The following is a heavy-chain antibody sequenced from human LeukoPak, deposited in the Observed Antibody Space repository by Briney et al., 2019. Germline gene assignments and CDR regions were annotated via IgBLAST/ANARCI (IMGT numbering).Heavy chain of an antibody. J-gene: IGHJ3*02. Sequence: GVSLRLSCAASGFTFSSYAMIWVRQAPGKGLEWGSAISCSGGSTYCADSVKGRFTIHRDNSKNTLHLQMKSLIAQDTAVYYCAHIQFHAFDIWGEGAMVAVSS. CDR3: AHIQFHAFDI. V-gene: IGHV3-23*01. CDR1: GFTFSSYA. D-gene: IGHD4-11*01. CDR2: ISCSGGST.